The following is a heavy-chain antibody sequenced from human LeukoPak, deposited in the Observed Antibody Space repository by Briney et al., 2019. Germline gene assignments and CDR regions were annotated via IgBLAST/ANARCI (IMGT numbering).Heavy chain of an antibody. D-gene: IGHD4-17*01. Sequence: GGSLRLSCAVSGFSFDTYWMTWVRQAPGKGLEWVANIKPDGSEKYYVDSVKGRFTISRDNARNLLYLQMNSLRAEDTAVYYCARHPYGVLDYWGQGTLVTVSS. V-gene: IGHV3-7*01. J-gene: IGHJ4*02. CDR2: IKPDGSEK. CDR1: GFSFDTYW. CDR3: ARHPYGVLDY.